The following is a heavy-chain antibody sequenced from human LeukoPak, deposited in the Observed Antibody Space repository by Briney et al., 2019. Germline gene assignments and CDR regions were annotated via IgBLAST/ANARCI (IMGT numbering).Heavy chain of an antibody. J-gene: IGHJ5*02. CDR2: INHSGST. Sequence: SETLSLTCAVYGGSFSGYYWSWIRQPPGKGLEWIGDINHSGSTNYNPSLKSRVTISVDTSKNQFSLKLSPVTAADTAVYYCARAYSSGWYRLNWIDPWGQGTLVTVSS. V-gene: IGHV4-34*01. CDR1: GGSFSGYY. D-gene: IGHD6-19*01. CDR3: ARAYSSGWYRLNWIDP.